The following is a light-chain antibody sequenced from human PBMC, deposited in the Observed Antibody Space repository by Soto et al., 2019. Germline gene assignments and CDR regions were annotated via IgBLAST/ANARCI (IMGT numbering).Light chain of an antibody. CDR3: QQLYTLPFT. V-gene: IGKV1-9*01. J-gene: IGKJ5*01. CDR2: EAS. CDR1: QSIGSY. Sequence: DIQMTQSPSSLSASVGDRVTIPCRASQSIGSYLNWYQHKPGKAPKLLIYEASTLQSGVPSRFSGSGSGTEFTLTISGLLPEDFAAYHCQQLYTLPFTFGQGTRLEIK.